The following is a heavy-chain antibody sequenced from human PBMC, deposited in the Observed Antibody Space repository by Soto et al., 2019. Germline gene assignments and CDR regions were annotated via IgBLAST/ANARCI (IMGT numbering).Heavy chain of an antibody. D-gene: IGHD6-13*01. V-gene: IGHV4-59*01. CDR2: VYYNGNT. Sequence: PSETLSLTCTVSGASIGTYYWSWIRQPPGKGLEWIGYVYYNGNTNYNPSLMSRITISVDTSKNQFSLNLTSVTAADTAVYYCARGILAAADYYFDYWGQGTLVTVS. CDR1: GASIGTYY. CDR3: ARGILAAADYYFDY. J-gene: IGHJ4*02.